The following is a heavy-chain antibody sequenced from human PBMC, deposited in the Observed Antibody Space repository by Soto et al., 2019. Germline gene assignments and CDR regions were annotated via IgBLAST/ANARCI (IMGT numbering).Heavy chain of an antibody. CDR3: ARDSPEAAGTQVPYGMDV. CDR1: GGTFSSYA. CDR2: IIPIFGTA. D-gene: IGHD6-13*01. Sequence: SVKVSCKASGGTFSSYAISWVRQAPGQGLEWMGGIIPIFGTANYAQKFQGRVTITADESTSTAYMELSSLRSEDTAVYYCARDSPEAAGTQVPYGMDVWGQGTTVTVSS. J-gene: IGHJ6*02. V-gene: IGHV1-69*13.